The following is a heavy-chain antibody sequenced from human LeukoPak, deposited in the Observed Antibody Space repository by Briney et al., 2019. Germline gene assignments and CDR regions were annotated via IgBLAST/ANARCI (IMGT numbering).Heavy chain of an antibody. Sequence: SETLSLTCTVSGGSISSYYWNWIRQPPGKGLEWIGYIYYSGSTNYNPSLKSRVTISVDTSKNQFSLKLSSVTAADTAVYYCARVNDYVWGSYRPMYYYFDYWGQGTLVTVSS. CDR1: GGSISSYY. V-gene: IGHV4-59*01. D-gene: IGHD3-16*02. CDR3: ARVNDYVWGSYRPMYYYFDY. CDR2: IYYSGST. J-gene: IGHJ4*02.